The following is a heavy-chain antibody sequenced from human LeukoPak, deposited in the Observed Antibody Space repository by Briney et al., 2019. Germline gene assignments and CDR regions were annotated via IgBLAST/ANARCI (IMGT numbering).Heavy chain of an antibody. D-gene: IGHD3-10*01. CDR3: ARHTGSGSYYNRFINWFDP. Sequence: ASVKVSCKASGGTFSSYAISWVRQAPGQGLEWMGWISAYNGNTNYAQNLQGRVTMTTETSTSTAYMELRSLRSDDTAVYYCARHTGSGSYYNRFINWFDPWGQGTLVTVSS. CDR2: ISAYNGNT. V-gene: IGHV1-18*01. CDR1: GGTFSSYA. J-gene: IGHJ5*02.